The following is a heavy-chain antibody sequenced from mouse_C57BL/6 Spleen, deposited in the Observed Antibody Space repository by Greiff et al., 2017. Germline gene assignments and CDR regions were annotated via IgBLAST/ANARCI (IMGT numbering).Heavy chain of an antibody. J-gene: IGHJ1*03. CDR2: ISDGGSYT. CDR1: GFTFSSYA. D-gene: IGHD2-3*01. CDR3: ARGAGYYFYWYFDV. Sequence: EVKLVESGGGLVKPGGSLKLSCAASGFTFSSYAMSWVRQTPEKRLEWVATISDGGSYTYYPDNVKGRFTISRDNAKNNLYLQMSHLKSEATAMYYCARGAGYYFYWYFDVWGTGTTVTVSS. V-gene: IGHV5-4*03.